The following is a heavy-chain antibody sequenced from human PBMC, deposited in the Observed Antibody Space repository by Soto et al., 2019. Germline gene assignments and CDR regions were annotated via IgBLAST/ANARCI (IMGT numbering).Heavy chain of an antibody. CDR2: ISGSGGST. CDR3: AKTPHRDCTNGVCYTDAFDI. J-gene: IGHJ3*02. V-gene: IGHV3-23*01. Sequence: EVQLLESGGGLVQPGGSLRLSCAASGFTFSSYAMSWVRQAPGKGLEWVSAISGSGGSTYYADSVKGRFTLSRDNSKNTLYRQMNSRRAEDTAVYYCAKTPHRDCTNGVCYTDAFDIWGQGTMVTVSS. CDR1: GFTFSSYA. D-gene: IGHD2-8*01.